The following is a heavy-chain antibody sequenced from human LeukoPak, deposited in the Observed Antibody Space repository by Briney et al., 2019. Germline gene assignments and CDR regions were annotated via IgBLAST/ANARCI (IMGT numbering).Heavy chain of an antibody. CDR2: IYHSGST. J-gene: IGHJ4*02. CDR3: ARKYDFWSGYYTV. V-gene: IGHV4-38-2*02. CDR1: GYSISSGYY. D-gene: IGHD3-3*01. Sequence: PSETLSLTCTVSGYSISSGYYWGWIRQPPGKGLEWIGSIYHSGSTYYNPSLKSRVTISVDTSKNQFSLKLSSVTAADTAVYYCARKYDFWSGYYTVWGQGTLVTVSS.